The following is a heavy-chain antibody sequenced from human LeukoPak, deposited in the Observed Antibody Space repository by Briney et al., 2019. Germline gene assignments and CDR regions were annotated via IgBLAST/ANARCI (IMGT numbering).Heavy chain of an antibody. V-gene: IGHV4-38-2*02. J-gene: IGHJ5*02. CDR1: GYSISSGYY. Sequence: SETLSLTCTVSGYSISSGYYWGLIRQPPGKGLEWIGCIYHSGNPYYNPSLKSRVTIPVDTSKNQFSLKLSSVTAADTAVYYCARGRPRLSMIVVVITRGSKWFDPWGQGTLVTVSS. CDR2: IYHSGNP. D-gene: IGHD3-22*01. CDR3: ARGRPRLSMIVVVITRGSKWFDP.